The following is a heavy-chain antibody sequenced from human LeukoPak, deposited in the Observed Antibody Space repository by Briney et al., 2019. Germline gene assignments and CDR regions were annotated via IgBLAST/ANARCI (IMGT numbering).Heavy chain of an antibody. Sequence: ASVKVSCKSSGYTFTSDGFNWVRQAPGHGLEWMGWISGYNGNTYSAQKFQGRVTMTTDTSTRTAYMELRSLRSDDTAIYYCARSYVLNPVDYWGQGTLVTVSS. D-gene: IGHD3-16*01. CDR1: GYTFTSDG. J-gene: IGHJ4*02. CDR3: ARSYVLNPVDY. V-gene: IGHV1-18*01. CDR2: ISGYNGNT.